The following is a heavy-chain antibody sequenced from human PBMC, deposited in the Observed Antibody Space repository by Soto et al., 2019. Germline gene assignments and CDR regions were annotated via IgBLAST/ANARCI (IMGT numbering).Heavy chain of an antibody. V-gene: IGHV3-23*01. Sequence: GGSLRLSCAASGVTSSSYAMSWVRQAPGKGLEWVSAISGSGGSTYYADSVKGRFTISRDNSKNTLYLQMNSLRAEDTAVYYCAKDPVQQLEYYFDYWGQGTLFTVSS. CDR2: ISGSGGST. CDR1: GVTSSSYA. CDR3: AKDPVQQLEYYFDY. D-gene: IGHD6-13*01. J-gene: IGHJ4*02.